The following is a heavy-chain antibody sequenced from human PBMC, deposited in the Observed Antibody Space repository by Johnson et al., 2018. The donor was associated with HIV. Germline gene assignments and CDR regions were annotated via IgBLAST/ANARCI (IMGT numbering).Heavy chain of an antibody. Sequence: VQLVESGGGVVQPGRSLRLSCAASGFTFSSYGMHWVRQAPGTGLEWVAVISYDGSNKYYADSVKCRFTISRDNSKKTLYLQMNSLRAEDTAVYYCASDWGSRHAFDIWGQGTMVTVSS. V-gene: IGHV3-30*03. CDR3: ASDWGSRHAFDI. CDR1: GFTFSSYG. J-gene: IGHJ3*02. D-gene: IGHD7-27*01. CDR2: ISYDGSNK.